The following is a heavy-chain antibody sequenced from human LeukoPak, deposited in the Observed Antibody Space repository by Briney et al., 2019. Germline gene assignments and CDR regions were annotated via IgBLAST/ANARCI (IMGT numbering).Heavy chain of an antibody. J-gene: IGHJ3*02. CDR3: ARPLDCNYGGTAFDI. CDR2: IDYSGSP. V-gene: IGHV4-39*01. Sequence: PSETLSLTCTVSGGSVSNSNYCWGWIRQPPGKQPEWIGSIDYSGSPLYNPSLKSRVTISVDTSKNQFSLKLSSVTAADTAVYYCARPLDCNYGGTAFDIWGQGTMVTVSS. D-gene: IGHD4-23*01. CDR1: GGSVSNSNYC.